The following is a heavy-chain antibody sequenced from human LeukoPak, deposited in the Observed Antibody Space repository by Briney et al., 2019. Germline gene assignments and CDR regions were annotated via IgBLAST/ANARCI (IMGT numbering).Heavy chain of an antibody. D-gene: IGHD6-13*01. J-gene: IGHJ4*02. CDR2: IYSGGST. V-gene: IGHV3-53*01. CDR3: ARLTGYSSSWHFDY. CDR1: GFTVSSNY. Sequence: PGGSLRLSCAASGFTVSSNYMSWVRQAPGKGLEWVSVIYSGGSTYYADSVKGRFTISRDNSKNMLYLQMNSLRAEDTAVYYCARLTGYSSSWHFDYWGQGTLVTVSS.